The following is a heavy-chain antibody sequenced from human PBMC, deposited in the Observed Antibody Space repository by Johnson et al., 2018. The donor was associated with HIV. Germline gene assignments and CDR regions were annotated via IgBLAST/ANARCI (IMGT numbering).Heavy chain of an antibody. CDR3: ATDRYYNFWSGSGHAAVDI. CDR1: GFSFNNYG. Sequence: QMLLVESGGGVVQPGRSLRLSCAASGFSFNNYGMHWVRQAPGKGLEWVAVIWYDGSNKFYLDSVKGRFTISRDNAKNSLYLQMNNLRVEDTAVYYCATDRYYNFWSGSGHAAVDIWGQGTMVTVSS. V-gene: IGHV3-33*03. CDR2: IWYDGSNK. D-gene: IGHD3-3*01. J-gene: IGHJ3*02.